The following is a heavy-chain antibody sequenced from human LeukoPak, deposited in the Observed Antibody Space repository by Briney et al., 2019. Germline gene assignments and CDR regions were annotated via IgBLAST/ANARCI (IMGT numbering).Heavy chain of an antibody. V-gene: IGHV3-23*01. CDR1: GFTFSSYA. CDR2: ISGSGGST. D-gene: IGHD6-13*01. J-gene: IGHJ4*02. CDR3: AKDPPYSSSWYEGFDY. Sequence: GGSLRLSCAASGFTFSSYAMSWVRQAPGKGLEWVSVISGSGGSTYYADSVKGRFTISRDNSKNTLYLQMNSLRAKDTAVYYCAKDPPYSSSWYEGFDYWGQGTLVTVSS.